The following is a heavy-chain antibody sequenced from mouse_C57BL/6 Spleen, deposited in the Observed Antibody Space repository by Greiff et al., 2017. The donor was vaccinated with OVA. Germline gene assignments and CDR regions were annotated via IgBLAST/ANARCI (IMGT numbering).Heavy chain of an antibody. Sequence: EVQGVESGGGLVKPGGSLKLSCAASGFTFSSYAMSWVRQTPEKRLEWVATISDGGSYTYYPDNVKGRFTISRDNAKNNLYLHTSHLKSEDTAMYYCARDGDYGNYWYFDVWGTGTTVTVSS. J-gene: IGHJ1*03. D-gene: IGHD2-1*01. CDR2: ISDGGSYT. CDR1: GFTFSSYA. V-gene: IGHV5-4*01. CDR3: ARDGDYGNYWYFDV.